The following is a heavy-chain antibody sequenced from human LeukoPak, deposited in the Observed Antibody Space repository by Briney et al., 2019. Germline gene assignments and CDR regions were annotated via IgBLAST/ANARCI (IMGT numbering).Heavy chain of an antibody. D-gene: IGHD2-21*02. CDR1: GYSFTSYW. V-gene: IGHV5-51*01. J-gene: IGHJ5*02. CDR3: ARHPAYCGGDCYWFDP. Sequence: GESLKISCKGSGYSFTSYWIGWVRQMPGKGLEWMGIIYPGDSDTRYSPSFQDQVTISADKSISTAYLQWSSLKASDTAMYYCARHPAYCGGDCYWFDPWGQGTLVTVSS. CDR2: IYPGDSDT.